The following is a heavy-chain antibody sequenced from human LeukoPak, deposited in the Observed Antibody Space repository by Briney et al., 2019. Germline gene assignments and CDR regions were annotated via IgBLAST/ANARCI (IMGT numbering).Heavy chain of an antibody. V-gene: IGHV1-2*02. Sequence: ASVTVSFKASGYTFTGYYMHWVRQAPGQGLEWMGWINPNSGGTNYAQKFQGRVTMTRDTSISTAYMELSRLRSDDTAVYYCARVRQDYDFWSPYYYYYMDVWGKGTTVTVSS. CDR1: GYTFTGYY. D-gene: IGHD3-3*01. CDR3: ARVRQDYDFWSPYYYYYMDV. J-gene: IGHJ6*03. CDR2: INPNSGGT.